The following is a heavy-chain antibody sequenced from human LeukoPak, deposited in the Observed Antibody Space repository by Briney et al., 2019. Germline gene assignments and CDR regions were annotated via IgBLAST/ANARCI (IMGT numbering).Heavy chain of an antibody. Sequence: GGSLRLSCAASGFTFSSYWMSWVRQAPGKGLEWVANIKQDGSEKYYVDSVKGRFTISRDNAKNSLYLQMNSLRAEDTAVYYCARDPIYSGSDYFDYWGQGTLVTVSS. CDR2: IKQDGSEK. CDR3: ARDPIYSGSDYFDY. J-gene: IGHJ4*02. V-gene: IGHV3-7*03. D-gene: IGHD1-26*01. CDR1: GFTFSSYW.